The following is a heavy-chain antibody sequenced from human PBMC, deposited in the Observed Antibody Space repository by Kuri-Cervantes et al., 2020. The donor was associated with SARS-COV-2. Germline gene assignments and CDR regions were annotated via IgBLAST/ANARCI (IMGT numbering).Heavy chain of an antibody. CDR3: AREKGENYYYYYYMDV. CDR2: IIPFFGTA. CDR1: GGTFGSYG. V-gene: IGHV1-69*06. Sequence: SVKVSCKASGGTFGSYGFSWVRQDPGQGLEWMGRIIPFFGTANYAQKFQDRVTITADKSTSTAYMELSSLRSEDTAVYYCAREKGENYYYYYYMDVWGKGTTVTVSS. J-gene: IGHJ6*03.